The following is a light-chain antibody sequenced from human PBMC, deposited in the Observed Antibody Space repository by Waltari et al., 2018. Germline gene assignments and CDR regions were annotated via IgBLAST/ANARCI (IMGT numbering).Light chain of an antibody. CDR2: STN. CDR1: TGSVSPSYY. CDR3: GLVVDGGVWV. V-gene: IGLV8-61*01. J-gene: IGLJ3*02. Sequence: QTVVTQEPSFSVSPGGTVPLTCGLNTGSVSPSYYPSWYQLTPGQAPRTIIDSTNLRSSAVPDRFSGSILGNKAALTITGAQPDDESDYVCGLVVDGGVWVFGGGTKLTVL.